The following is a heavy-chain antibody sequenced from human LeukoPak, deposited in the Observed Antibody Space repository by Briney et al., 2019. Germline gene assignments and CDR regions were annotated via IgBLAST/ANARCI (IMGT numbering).Heavy chain of an antibody. CDR1: GGSFSGYH. CDR2: INHSGST. Sequence: NPSETLSLTCGVYGGSFSGYHWSWIRQPPGKGLEWIGEINHSGSTNYNPSLKSRVTISVDTSKNQFSLKLSSVTAADTAVYYCARGSTRLGLRYFDWFSYWGQGTLVTVSS. V-gene: IGHV4-34*01. D-gene: IGHD3-9*01. J-gene: IGHJ4*02. CDR3: ARGSTRLGLRYFDWFSY.